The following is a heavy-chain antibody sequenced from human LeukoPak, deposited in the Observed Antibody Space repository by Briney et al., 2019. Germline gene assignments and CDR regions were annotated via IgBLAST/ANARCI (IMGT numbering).Heavy chain of an antibody. CDR2: ISGDDSST. CDR3: AKSGKYYDFWSGYPGMDV. J-gene: IGHJ6*04. V-gene: IGHV3-23*01. CDR1: GFTFNTYA. D-gene: IGHD3-3*01. Sequence: PGGSLRLSCAASGFTFNTYAVSWVRQAPGKGLEWVSTISGDDSSTYYADSVRGRFTISRDNSKNTLYLQMNSLRAEDTAVYYCAKSGKYYDFWSGYPGMDVWGKGTTVTVSS.